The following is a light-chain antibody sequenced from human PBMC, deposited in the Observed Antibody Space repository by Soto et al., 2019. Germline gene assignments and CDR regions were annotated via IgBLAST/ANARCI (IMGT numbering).Light chain of an antibody. V-gene: IGLV2-14*01. CDR2: GVY. J-gene: IGLJ1*01. Sequence: QSALTQPASVSGSPGQSITISCTGSSDDIGTYEYISWHQHHPGKAPKLILFGVYDRPSGISDRFSGSKSGNTDSLTISGLQAEDEADYYCTSYTRFITLSVSGAGTQGTVL. CDR1: SDDIGTYEY. CDR3: TSYTRFITLSV.